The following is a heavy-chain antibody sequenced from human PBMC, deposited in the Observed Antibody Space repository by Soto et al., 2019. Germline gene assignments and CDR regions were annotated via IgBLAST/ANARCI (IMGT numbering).Heavy chain of an antibody. CDR3: ATGGHPHYDILTGYRASHI. CDR2: FDPEDGET. D-gene: IGHD3-9*01. V-gene: IGHV1-24*01. J-gene: IGHJ3*02. CDR1: GYTLTELS. Sequence: ASVKVSCKVSGYTLTELSMHWVRQAPGKGLEWMGGFDPEDGETIYAQKFQGRVTMTEDTSTDTAYMELSSLRSEDTAVYYCATGGHPHYDILTGYRASHIWGQGTMVTCSS.